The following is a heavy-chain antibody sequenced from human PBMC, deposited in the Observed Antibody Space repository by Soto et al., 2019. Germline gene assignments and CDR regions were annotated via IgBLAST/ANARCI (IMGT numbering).Heavy chain of an antibody. CDR1: GGAFSSYA. J-gene: IGHJ6*02. CDR3: ARNIVVVPAAGGMDV. V-gene: IGHV1-69*13. D-gene: IGHD2-2*01. CDR2: IIPIFGTA. Sequence: SVKVSCKASGGAFSSYAISWVRQAPGQGLEWMGGIIPIFGTANYAQKFQGRVTITADESTSTAYMELSSLRSEDTAVYYCARNIVVVPAAGGMDVWGQGTTVTVSS.